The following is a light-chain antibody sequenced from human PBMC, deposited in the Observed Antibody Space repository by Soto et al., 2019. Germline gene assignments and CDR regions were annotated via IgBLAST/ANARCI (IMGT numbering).Light chain of an antibody. CDR3: CLYAGSGGV. J-gene: IGLJ2*01. CDR1: SSDVGGYNY. CDR2: EVN. Sequence: QSVLTQPPSASGSPGQSVTISCTGTSSDVGGYNYVSWYQQHPGKAPKLMIYEVNKRPSGVPDRFSGSKSGNTASLTVSGLQADDEADYYCCLYAGSGGVFGGGTKVTVL. V-gene: IGLV2-8*01.